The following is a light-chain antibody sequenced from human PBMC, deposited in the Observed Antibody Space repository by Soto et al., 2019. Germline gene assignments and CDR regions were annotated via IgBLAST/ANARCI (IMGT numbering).Light chain of an antibody. CDR3: QQYYNSPWT. J-gene: IGKJ1*01. CDR2: DAS. V-gene: IGKV1-5*01. CDR1: QSITTW. Sequence: DIQMTQSPSTLSASVGDRVSISCRASQSITTWLAWYQQKQVKAPNLLIYDASSLERGGPSRFTAGGSGTEFTHTNSSLQPDYFAPYYCQQYYNSPWTFGQGTKVEIK.